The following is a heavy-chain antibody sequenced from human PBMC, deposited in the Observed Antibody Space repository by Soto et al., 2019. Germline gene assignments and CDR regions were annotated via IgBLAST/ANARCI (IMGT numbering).Heavy chain of an antibody. CDR3: EVTTGY. J-gene: IGHJ4*02. CDR2: VSPDSGNA. D-gene: IGHD2-21*02. CDR1: GYTFTDYD. Sequence: QVQVVQSRAEVKKPGASVKVSCKTSGYTFTDYDINWIRQAPGQGLEWMGWVSPDSGNAGYAPQXXGXXGMTSDTSISTVYMELSSLRAEDTAVYFCEVTTGYWGQGTMVTVSS. V-gene: IGHV1-8*01.